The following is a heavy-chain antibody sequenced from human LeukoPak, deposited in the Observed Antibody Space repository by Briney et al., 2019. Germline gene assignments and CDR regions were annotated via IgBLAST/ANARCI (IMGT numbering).Heavy chain of an antibody. J-gene: IGHJ3*02. V-gene: IGHV4-38-2*02. CDR1: GYSISSGYY. D-gene: IGHD2-15*01. CDR3: ARQVVVVASSGVTTLSTAFDI. Sequence: SETLSLTCTVSGYSISSGYYWGWIRPPPGKGREWIGSIYHSGSTYYNPSLKSRVTISVDTSKNQFSLKLSPVTAADTAVYYCARQVVVVASSGVTTLSTAFDIWGQGTMVTVSS. CDR2: IYHSGST.